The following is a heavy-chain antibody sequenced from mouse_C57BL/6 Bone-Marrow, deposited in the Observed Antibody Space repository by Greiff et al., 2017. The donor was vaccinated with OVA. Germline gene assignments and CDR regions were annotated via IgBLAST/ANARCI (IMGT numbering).Heavy chain of an antibody. Sequence: QVQLKQPGAGLVLPGASVKLSCKASGYTFTSYWMPWVQQRPEQGLEWIGKIDHSDSYTNYMHKFKGRSTLTRDKSSSTAYMQHSSLTSEDSAVYYCARENYYFWFAYWGQGTLVTVSA. CDR1: GYTFTSYW. D-gene: IGHD2-1*01. CDR3: ARENYYFWFAY. J-gene: IGHJ3*01. V-gene: IGHV1-69*01. CDR2: IDHSDSYT.